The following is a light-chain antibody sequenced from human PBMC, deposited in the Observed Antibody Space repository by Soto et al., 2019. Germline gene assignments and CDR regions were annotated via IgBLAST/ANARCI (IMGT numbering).Light chain of an antibody. CDR2: EVS. CDR1: SSDVGGYNY. Sequence: QSALTQPASVSGSPGQSITISCTGTSSDVGGYNYVSWYQQHPGKAPKLMIYEVSNRPSGVSNRFSGSKSGNTASLTISGLQAEDAADYYCSSYTSSSTLVFGGGTKRTVL. V-gene: IGLV2-14*01. CDR3: SSYTSSSTLV. J-gene: IGLJ3*02.